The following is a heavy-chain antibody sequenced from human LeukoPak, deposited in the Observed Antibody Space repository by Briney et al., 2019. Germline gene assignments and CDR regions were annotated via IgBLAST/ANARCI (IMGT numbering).Heavy chain of an antibody. J-gene: IGHJ4*02. Sequence: GGSLGLSCVTSGFTFSSYSMNWVRQAPGKGLEWVSYITRSSSTIHYADSVKGRFTISRDNAKNSLFLQMNSLRAEDTAVYYCTRDPSALDYWGQGTLVTVSS. CDR2: ITRSSSTI. V-gene: IGHV3-48*01. CDR1: GFTFSSYS. CDR3: TRDPSALDY.